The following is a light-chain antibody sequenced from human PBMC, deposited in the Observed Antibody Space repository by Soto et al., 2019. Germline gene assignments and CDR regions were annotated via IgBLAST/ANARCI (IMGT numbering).Light chain of an antibody. Sequence: DMQMTQSPSTLSASVGDRVTITCRASQSISSWVAWYQQKPGKAPNLLNYDASSLESGVPSRLSGSGSGTEFTLTISSLQPDDFATYYCQQYNSYSWTFREGTKV. CDR1: QSISSW. J-gene: IGKJ1*01. V-gene: IGKV1-5*01. CDR2: DAS. CDR3: QQYNSYSWT.